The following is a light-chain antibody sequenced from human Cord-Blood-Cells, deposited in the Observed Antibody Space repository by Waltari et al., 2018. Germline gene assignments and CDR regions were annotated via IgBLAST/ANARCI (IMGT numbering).Light chain of an antibody. V-gene: IGLV3-25*03. Sequence: SYELTQPPSVSVSPGQTARITCSGDALPKQSAYWYQQKPGQAPVLVIYKDSGRPSGIPERFSGSSSGTTVTLTISGVQAEDEADYYCQSADSSGTYRVFGGGTKLTVL. J-gene: IGLJ3*02. CDR1: ALPKQS. CDR2: KDS. CDR3: QSADSSGTYRV.